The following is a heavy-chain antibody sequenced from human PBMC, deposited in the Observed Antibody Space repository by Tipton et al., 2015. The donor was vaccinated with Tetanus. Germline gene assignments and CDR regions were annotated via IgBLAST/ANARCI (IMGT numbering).Heavy chain of an antibody. D-gene: IGHD6-19*01. J-gene: IGHJ4*02. CDR2: ILGDGGSP. CDR1: GFTFSGYS. CDR3: ARDRDGGWSLDS. Sequence: SLRLSCAASGFTFSGYSMNWVRQAPGKGLEYVSSILGDGGSPFYANSVKGRFTISRDNSKNTLYLQMGSLGPEDMAVYYCARDRDGGWSLDSWGQGTLVTVSS. V-gene: IGHV3-64*01.